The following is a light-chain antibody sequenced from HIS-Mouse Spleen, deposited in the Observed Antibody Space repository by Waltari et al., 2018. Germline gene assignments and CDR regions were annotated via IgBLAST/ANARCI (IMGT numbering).Light chain of an antibody. CDR2: EDS. Sequence: SYVLTQPPSVSVAPGKTARITCGGNNIGSKSVHWYQQKPGQAPVLVVYEDSDRPSGIPEGFSGSNSGNTATLTISRVEAGDEADYYCQVWDSSSDHVVFGGGTKLTVL. CDR1: NIGSKS. CDR3: QVWDSSSDHVV. J-gene: IGLJ2*01. V-gene: IGLV3-21*03.